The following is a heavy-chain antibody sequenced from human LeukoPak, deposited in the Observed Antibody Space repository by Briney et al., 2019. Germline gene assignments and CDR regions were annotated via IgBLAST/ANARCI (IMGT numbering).Heavy chain of an antibody. Sequence: GGSLRLSCVASGFTLRSYVMNWVRQTPGKGLEWVSSISGSGDSTFYADSVKGRFSISRDNSKNTLYLQMNSLRAEDTAVYYCANVNAMSTGYWGQGTLVTVSS. CDR2: ISGSGDST. D-gene: IGHD2-2*01. CDR3: ANVNAMSTGY. CDR1: GFTLRSYV. J-gene: IGHJ4*02. V-gene: IGHV3-23*01.